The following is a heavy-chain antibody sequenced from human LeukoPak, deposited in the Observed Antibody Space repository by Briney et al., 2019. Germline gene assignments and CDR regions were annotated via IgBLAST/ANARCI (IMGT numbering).Heavy chain of an antibody. CDR2: IRSKAYGGTT. V-gene: IGHV3-49*04. Sequence: GGSLRLSCAASGFTFSSYAMSWVRQAPGKGLEWVGFIRSKAYGGTTEYAASVKGRFTISRDDSKSIAYLQMNSLKTEDTAVYYCTRGREVTTLYYYYYGMDVWGQGTTVTVSS. CDR3: TRGREVTTLYYYYYGMDV. D-gene: IGHD4-11*01. J-gene: IGHJ6*02. CDR1: GFTFSSYA.